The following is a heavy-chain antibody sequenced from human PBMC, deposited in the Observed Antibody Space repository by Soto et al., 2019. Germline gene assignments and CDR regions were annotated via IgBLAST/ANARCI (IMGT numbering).Heavy chain of an antibody. CDR1: GFTFSSYG. D-gene: IGHD1-26*01. J-gene: IGHJ6*02. CDR3: AKMGGPISGSYYYYYGKDV. CDR2: ISYDGSNK. V-gene: IGHV3-30*18. Sequence: GGSLRLSCAASGFTFSSYGMHWVRQAPGKGLERVAVISYDGSNKYYADSVKGRFTISRDNSKNTLYLQMNSLRAEDTAVYYCAKMGGPISGSYYYYYGKDVWGQGTTFTVSS.